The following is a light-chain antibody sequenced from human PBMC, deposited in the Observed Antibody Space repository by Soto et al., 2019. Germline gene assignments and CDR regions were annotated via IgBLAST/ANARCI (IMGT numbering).Light chain of an antibody. J-gene: IGKJ1*01. CDR3: QQFHGYYLK. Sequence: DIQMTQSPSTLSASVGDRVTITCRASQTISFSLAWYQQKPGKAPKLLIYDASTLQSGVPSRFSGSESGTEFILTISGLQPDDFATYYCQQFHGYYLKFGYGPKVDIX. CDR2: DAS. CDR1: QTISFS. V-gene: IGKV1-5*01.